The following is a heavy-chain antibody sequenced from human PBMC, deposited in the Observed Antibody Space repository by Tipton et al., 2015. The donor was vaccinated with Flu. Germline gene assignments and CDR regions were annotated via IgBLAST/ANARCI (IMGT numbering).Heavy chain of an antibody. CDR1: GGSIRGYY. CDR3: ARGPPGPSIRAYYFDI. Sequence: LRLSCTVSGGSIRGYYWNWIRQFPGKGLEWIGFVYYTGSTNYKSSLESRVTISTDTSTSQVSLKMNSVIAADTAVYYCARGPPGPSIRAYYFDIWGQGALVTVSS. J-gene: IGHJ4*02. CDR2: VYYTGST. V-gene: IGHV4-59*01. D-gene: IGHD2-21*01.